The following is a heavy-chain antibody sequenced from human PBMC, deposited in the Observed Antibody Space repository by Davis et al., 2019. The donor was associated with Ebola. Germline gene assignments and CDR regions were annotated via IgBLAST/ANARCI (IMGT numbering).Heavy chain of an antibody. V-gene: IGHV4-39*01. CDR3: ARVLDGIAAADYYYYGMDV. CDR1: GGSISSSSYY. D-gene: IGHD6-13*01. J-gene: IGHJ6*04. Sequence: MPSETLSLTCTVSGGSISSSSYYWGWIRQPPGKGLEWIGEINHSGSTNYNPSLKSRVTISVDTSKNQFSLKLRSVTAADTAVYYCARVLDGIAAADYYYYGMDVWGKGTTVTVSS. CDR2: INHSGST.